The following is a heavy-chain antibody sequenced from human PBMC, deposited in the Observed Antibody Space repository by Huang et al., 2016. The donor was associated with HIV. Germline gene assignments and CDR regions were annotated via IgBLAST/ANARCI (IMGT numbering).Heavy chain of an antibody. Sequence: QVQLQESGPGLVKPSETLSLTCTVSGVSINSHYWSWIRPPPGKGLEWIGIINYSGSSNYSPSLRRRVAISVDTAKSQFSLKVSSLTAADTAVYYCARLRGSPFDYWGQGILVTVSS. CDR1: GVSINSHY. CDR3: ARLRGSPFDY. CDR2: INYSGSS. J-gene: IGHJ4*02. V-gene: IGHV4-59*11. D-gene: IGHD3-10*01.